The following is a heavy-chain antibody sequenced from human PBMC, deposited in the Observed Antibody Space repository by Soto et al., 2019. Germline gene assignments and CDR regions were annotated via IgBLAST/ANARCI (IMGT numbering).Heavy chain of an antibody. CDR3: AHIGQLASPFDP. CDR2: IYWDDDK. Sequence: QITLKESGPTLVKPTQTLTLTCTFSGFSLSTSGVGVGWIRQPPGKALEWLALIYWDDDKSYSPSLKSRLTITKDTSKNQVVLTMTNMDPVDTATYYCAHIGQLASPFDPWGQGTLVTVSS. CDR1: GFSLSTSGVG. D-gene: IGHD6-6*01. V-gene: IGHV2-5*02. J-gene: IGHJ5*02.